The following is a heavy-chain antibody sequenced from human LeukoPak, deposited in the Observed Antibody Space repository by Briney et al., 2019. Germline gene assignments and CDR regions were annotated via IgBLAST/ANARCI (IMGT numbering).Heavy chain of an antibody. CDR3: AIGYSYGYGVHY. CDR1: GYTFTGYY. J-gene: IGHJ4*02. Sequence: ASVKVSCKASGYTFTGYYMHWVRQAPGQGLEWMGWINPNSGGTNYAQKFQGRVTMTRDTSISTAYMELSRLRSDGTAVYYCAIGYSYGYGVHYWGQGTLVTVSS. V-gene: IGHV1-2*02. CDR2: INPNSGGT. D-gene: IGHD5-18*01.